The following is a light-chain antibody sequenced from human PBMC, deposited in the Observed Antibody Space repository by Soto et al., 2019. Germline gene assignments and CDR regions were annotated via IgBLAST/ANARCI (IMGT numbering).Light chain of an antibody. V-gene: IGLV1-44*01. CDR3: AAWDDSLNGLV. J-gene: IGLJ2*01. CDR2: SDN. Sequence: QSVLTQPPSASGTPGQRVTISCSGSRSNIGSNTVNWYQQLPGTAPKLLIYSDNQWPSGVPDRFSGSKSGTSASLAISGLQSEDEADYYCAAWDDSLNGLVFGVGTKVTVL. CDR1: RSNIGSNT.